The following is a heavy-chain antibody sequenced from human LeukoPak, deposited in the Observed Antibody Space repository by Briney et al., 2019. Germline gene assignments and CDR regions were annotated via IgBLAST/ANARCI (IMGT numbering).Heavy chain of an antibody. J-gene: IGHJ4*02. CDR3: ARDSSGSYSRFDY. Sequence: GGSLRLSCAASGFTFSSYAMSWVRQAPGKGLEWVSRIDNAGSITTYADSVKGRFTISRDNAKNSLYLLMNSLRVEDTAVYYCARDSSGSYSRFDYWGQGTLVTVSS. CDR1: GFTFSSYA. CDR2: IDNAGSIT. V-gene: IGHV3-74*03. D-gene: IGHD1-26*01.